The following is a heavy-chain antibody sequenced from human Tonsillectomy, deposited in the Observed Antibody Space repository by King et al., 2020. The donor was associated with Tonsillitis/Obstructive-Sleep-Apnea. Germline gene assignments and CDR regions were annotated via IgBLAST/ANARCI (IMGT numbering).Heavy chain of an antibody. CDR2: INRSGST. CDR3: ARGLMGPRLSD. Sequence: VHLQQWGAGLLKPSETLSLTCAVYGGSFSGYYWSWIRQPPGKGLEWIGEINRSGSTYYNPSLKSRVTISVDTSKNQFSLKLSSVTAADTAVYYCARGLMGPRLSDWGQGTLVTVSS. V-gene: IGHV4-34*01. CDR1: GGSFSGYY. J-gene: IGHJ4*02. D-gene: IGHD2-8*01.